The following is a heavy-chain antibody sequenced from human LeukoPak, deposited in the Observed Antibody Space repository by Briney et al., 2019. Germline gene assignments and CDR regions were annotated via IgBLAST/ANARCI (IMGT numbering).Heavy chain of an antibody. CDR2: INPSGGST. J-gene: IGHJ6*02. Sequence: ASVKVSCKASGYTFTSYYMHWVRQAPRQGLEWMGIINPSGGSTTYAQKFQGSVTMTRDTSASTVYMELSSLRSEDTAVYYCAREYQASYGMDVWGQGTTVTVSS. CDR1: GYTFTSYY. CDR3: AREYQASYGMDV. D-gene: IGHD2-2*01. V-gene: IGHV1-46*01.